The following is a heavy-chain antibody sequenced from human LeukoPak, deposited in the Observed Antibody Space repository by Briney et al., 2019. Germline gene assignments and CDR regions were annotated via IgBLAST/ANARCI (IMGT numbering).Heavy chain of an antibody. D-gene: IGHD6-25*01. CDR2: IYHSGST. V-gene: IGHV4-38-2*02. Sequence: SETLSLTCTVSGYSISSGYYWGWIRQPPGKGLEWIGSIYHSGSTYYNPSLKSRVTISVDTSKNQFSLKLSSVTAADTAVYYCARERLKGFDIWGQETMVTVSS. J-gene: IGHJ3*02. CDR3: ARERLKGFDI. CDR1: GYSISSGYY.